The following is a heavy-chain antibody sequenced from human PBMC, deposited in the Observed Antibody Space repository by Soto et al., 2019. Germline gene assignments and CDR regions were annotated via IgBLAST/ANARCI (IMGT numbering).Heavy chain of an antibody. D-gene: IGHD3-22*01. CDR2: IHWNDDK. CDR3: AQNKDSSGFLSS. CDR1: GFSLSAYGVR. Sequence: SGPTLVNPTQTLTLTCSFSGFSLSAYGVRVIWFRQPPGETLEWLALIHWNDDKRYSPYLKSRLTITKDTSKNQVVLTLTNLDPLETGTYFGAQNKDSSGFLSSGGQGMLVTCSS. V-gene: IGHV2-5*01. J-gene: IGHJ4*02.